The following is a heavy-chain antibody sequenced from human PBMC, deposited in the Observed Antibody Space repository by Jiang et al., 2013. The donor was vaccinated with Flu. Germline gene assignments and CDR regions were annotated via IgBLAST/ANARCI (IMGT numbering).Heavy chain of an antibody. CDR3: GRTPFFYYGSGSVDY. J-gene: IGHJ4*02. Sequence: SGPGLVKPSQTLSLTCTVSGGSFSGGGYYWSWIRQHPGKGLEWIGYIYYGGSAYYNPSLKSRVIISLDKSKNQFFLKLTSVTVADTAVYYCGRTPFFYYGSGSVDYWGQGILVTVSS. D-gene: IGHD3-10*01. V-gene: IGHV4-31*03. CDR2: IYYGGSA. CDR1: GGSFSGGGYY.